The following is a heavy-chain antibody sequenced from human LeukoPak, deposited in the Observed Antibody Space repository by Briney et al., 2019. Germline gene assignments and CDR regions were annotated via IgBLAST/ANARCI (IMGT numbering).Heavy chain of an antibody. CDR3: ARDPIIMVRGVFDY. V-gene: IGHV4-39*07. CDR2: IYYSGST. J-gene: IGHJ4*02. CDR1: GVSLSSSSYF. D-gene: IGHD3-10*01. Sequence: SETLSLTCTVSGVSLSSSSYFWGWIRQPPGKGLEWIGTIYYSGSTYYNPSLKSRVTISVDTSKNQFSLKLSSVTAADTAVYYCARDPIIMVRGVFDYWGQGTLVTVSS.